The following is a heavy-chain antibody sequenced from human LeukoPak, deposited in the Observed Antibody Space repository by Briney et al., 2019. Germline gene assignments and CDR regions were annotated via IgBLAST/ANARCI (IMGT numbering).Heavy chain of an antibody. CDR2: ISYDGSNK. CDR3: ARDSVRGDILTGSLVSDY. J-gene: IGHJ4*02. CDR1: GFTFSSYA. Sequence: GSLRLSCAASGFTFSSYAMHWVRQAPGKGLEWVAVISYDGSNKYYADSVKGRFTISRDNSKNTLYLQMNSLRAEDTAVYYCARDSVRGDILTGSLVSDYWGQGTLVTVSS. V-gene: IGHV3-30*04. D-gene: IGHD3-9*01.